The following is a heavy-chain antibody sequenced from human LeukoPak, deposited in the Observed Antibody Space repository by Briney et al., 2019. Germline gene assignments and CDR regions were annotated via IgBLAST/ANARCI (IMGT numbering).Heavy chain of an antibody. Sequence: SETLSLTCTVSGGSISSSSYYWGWIRQPPGKGLEWIGEINHSGSTNYNPSLKSRVTISVDTSKNQFSLKLSSVTAADTAVYYCARQSSSSWYLAIDYWGQGTLVTVSS. D-gene: IGHD6-13*01. CDR3: ARQSSSSWYLAIDY. CDR1: GGSISSSSYY. J-gene: IGHJ4*02. CDR2: INHSGST. V-gene: IGHV4-39*01.